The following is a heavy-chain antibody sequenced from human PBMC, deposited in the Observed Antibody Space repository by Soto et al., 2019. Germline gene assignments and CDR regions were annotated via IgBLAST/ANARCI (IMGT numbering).Heavy chain of an antibody. CDR1: GYTFASYG. D-gene: IGHD6-6*01. CDR3: ARTYSSSSSPYYFYMDV. J-gene: IGHJ6*03. Sequence: QVQLVQSGAEVKKPGASVKVSCKASGYTFASYGLSWVRQAPGQGLEWMGWISAYNGNTNYAQKFQGRVTMTTDTSTSTAYMELRSLRSDDTAVYYCARTYSSSSSPYYFYMDVWGKGTAVTVSS. CDR2: ISAYNGNT. V-gene: IGHV1-18*01.